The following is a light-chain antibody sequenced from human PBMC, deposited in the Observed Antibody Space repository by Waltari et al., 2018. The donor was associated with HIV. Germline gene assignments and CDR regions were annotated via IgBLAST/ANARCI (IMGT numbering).Light chain of an antibody. CDR3: QQSYDTPPYT. Sequence: DIQMTQSPSSLSASVGDRVTITCRASRSIGAYLNWYQQKPGKAPKLLISAASSLQTGVSSRFRGSGSGTDFTLTITSLQPEDFASYYCQQSYDTPPYTFGQGTKLEIK. V-gene: IGKV1-39*01. CDR2: AAS. J-gene: IGKJ2*01. CDR1: RSIGAY.